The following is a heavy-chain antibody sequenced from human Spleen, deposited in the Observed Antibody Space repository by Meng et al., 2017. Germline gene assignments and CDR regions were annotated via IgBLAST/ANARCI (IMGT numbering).Heavy chain of an antibody. D-gene: IGHD1-26*01. V-gene: IGHV3-49*04. J-gene: IGHJ3*02. CDR1: GFTSANYG. CDR2: IRSKAHGGTT. Sequence: GESLMISCEAAGFTSANYGMSWVRQAPGKGLEWVGFIRSKAHGGTTEYAASVKGRFTIPRDDSKNIAYLQVNNLNTEETAVYYCTRDVPPRWELPKPDAFDIWGQGTMVTVSS. CDR3: TRDVPPRWELPKPDAFDI.